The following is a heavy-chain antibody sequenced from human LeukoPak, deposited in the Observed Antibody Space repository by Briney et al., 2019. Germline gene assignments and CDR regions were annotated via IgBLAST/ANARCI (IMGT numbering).Heavy chain of an antibody. Sequence: GGSLRLSCAASGFTFSSYWMSWVRQAPGKGLEWVANIKQDGSEKYYVDSVNGRFTISRDNAKNSLYLQMNSLRAEDTAVYYCARGPPIVVVTYFDYWGQGTLVTVSS. J-gene: IGHJ4*02. V-gene: IGHV3-7*01. CDR1: GFTFSSYW. D-gene: IGHD3-22*01. CDR2: IKQDGSEK. CDR3: ARGPPIVVVTYFDY.